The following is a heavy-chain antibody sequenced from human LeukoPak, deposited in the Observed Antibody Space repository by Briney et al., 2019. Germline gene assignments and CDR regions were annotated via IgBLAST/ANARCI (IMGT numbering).Heavy chain of an antibody. V-gene: IGHV3-23*01. Sequence: AGGSLRLPCAASGFTFSSYGMSWVRQAPGKGLEWVSAISGSGGSTYYADSVKGRFAISRDNSKNTLYLQMNSLRAEDTAVYYCANSGYKGNFDYWGQGTLVTVSS. CDR3: ANSGYKGNFDY. J-gene: IGHJ4*02. D-gene: IGHD5-18*01. CDR1: GFTFSSYG. CDR2: ISGSGGST.